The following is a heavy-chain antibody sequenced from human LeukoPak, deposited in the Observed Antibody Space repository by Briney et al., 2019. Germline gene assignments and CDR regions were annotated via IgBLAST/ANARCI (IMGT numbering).Heavy chain of an antibody. Sequence: GGSLRLSCAASGFTFSSYWMSWVRQAPGKGLEWVANIKQDGSEKYYVDSVKGRFTISRDNAKNSLYLQMNSLRAEDTAVYYCARGSSGWYLGFDYWGQGTLVTVSS. CDR3: ARGSSGWYLGFDY. J-gene: IGHJ4*02. D-gene: IGHD6-19*01. V-gene: IGHV3-7*01. CDR1: GFTFSSYW. CDR2: IKQDGSEK.